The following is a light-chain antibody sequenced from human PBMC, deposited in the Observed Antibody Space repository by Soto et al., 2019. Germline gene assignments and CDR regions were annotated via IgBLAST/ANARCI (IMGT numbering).Light chain of an antibody. CDR1: SSNVGSYKL. V-gene: IGLV2-23*02. CDR2: EVN. J-gene: IGLJ1*01. Sequence: QSVLTQPASVSGSPGQSITISCTGTSSNVGSYKLVSWYQQHPGKAPKLMIFEVNKRPSGVSNRFSGSKSGNTASLTISGLKVEDEADYYCCSSGGSPTYVFGTGTNVTAL. CDR3: CSSGGSPTYV.